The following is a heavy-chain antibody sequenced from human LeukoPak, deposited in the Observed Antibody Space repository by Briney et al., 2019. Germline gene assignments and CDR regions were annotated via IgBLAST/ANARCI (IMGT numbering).Heavy chain of an antibody. J-gene: IGHJ6*02. CDR2: ISAYNGNT. Sequence: GASVKVSCKASGYTFTSYGISWVRQAPGQGLEWMGWISAYNGNTNYAQKLQGRVTMTTDTSTSTAYMELRSLRSDDTAVYYCARDPDRITIFGVVIMRTNYYYYGMDVWGQGTTVTVSS. D-gene: IGHD3-3*01. CDR1: GYTFTSYG. CDR3: ARDPDRITIFGVVIMRTNYYYYGMDV. V-gene: IGHV1-18*01.